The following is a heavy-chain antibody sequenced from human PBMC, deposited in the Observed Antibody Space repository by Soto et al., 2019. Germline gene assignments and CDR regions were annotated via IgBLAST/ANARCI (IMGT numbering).Heavy chain of an antibody. CDR2: IYPSGSST. Sequence: AAVKVSYTASGYSFTRYYMHGVGQAAGQGRAWMDIIYPSGSSTRYAQKFQGRVTTTRDPSTSTVYMELSSLRSEDPAVYYCASGAPYCGGDCYSGLEPPSYPYGMDVWGQGTTVTVSS. D-gene: IGHD2-21*02. CDR3: ASGAPYCGGDCYSGLEPPSYPYGMDV. J-gene: IGHJ6*02. CDR1: GYSFTRYY. V-gene: IGHV1-46*01.